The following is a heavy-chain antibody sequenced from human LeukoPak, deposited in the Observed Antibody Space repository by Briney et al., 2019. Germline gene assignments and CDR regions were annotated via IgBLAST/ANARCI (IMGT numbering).Heavy chain of an antibody. V-gene: IGHV4-34*01. CDR3: ARRIPRYYYDSSGLYYFDY. CDR1: GGSFSGYY. D-gene: IGHD3-22*01. CDR2: INHSGST. J-gene: IGHJ4*02. Sequence: KTSETLSLTCAVYGGSFSGYYWSWIRQPPGKGLEWIGEINHSGSTNYNPSLKSRVTISVDTSKNQFSLKLSSVTAADTAVYYCARRIPRYYYDSSGLYYFDYWGQGTLVTVSS.